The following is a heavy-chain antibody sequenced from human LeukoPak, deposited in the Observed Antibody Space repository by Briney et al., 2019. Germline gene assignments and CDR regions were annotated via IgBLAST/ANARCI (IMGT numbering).Heavy chain of an antibody. CDR2: VYYSGST. Sequence: PSETLSLTCAVPGGSISNSFSSSIRQPPGKGLEWIGCVYYSGSTNSNPSLKSRVTISVDTSKKQFSLKLKSVTAADTAVYYCARDSGVATAFDYWGQGTLVTVSS. CDR1: GGSISNSF. D-gene: IGHD2-21*02. V-gene: IGHV4-59*01. CDR3: ARDSGVATAFDY. J-gene: IGHJ4*02.